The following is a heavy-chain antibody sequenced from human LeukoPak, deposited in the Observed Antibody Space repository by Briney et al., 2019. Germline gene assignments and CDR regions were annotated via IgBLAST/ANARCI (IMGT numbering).Heavy chain of an antibody. V-gene: IGHV4-39*07. CDR2: IYYSGTT. J-gene: IGHJ4*02. D-gene: IGHD3-10*01. Sequence: SETLSLTCTVSGGSISSSSYYWGWIRQSPGKGLEWIGSIYYSGTTYYNPSLKSRVTISVDTSKNQFSLKLSSVTAADTAVYYCARDRRYYGSGSWAICDYWGQGTLVTVSS. CDR3: ARDRRYYGSGSWAICDY. CDR1: GGSISSSSYY.